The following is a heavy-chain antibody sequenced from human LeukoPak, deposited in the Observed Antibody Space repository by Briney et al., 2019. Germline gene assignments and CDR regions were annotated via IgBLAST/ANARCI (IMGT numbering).Heavy chain of an antibody. D-gene: IGHD4-17*01. CDR2: ISYDGSNI. Sequence: GGSLRLSCAASGFTFSSYGMHWVRQAPGKGLEWVAVISYDGSNIYYADSVKGRFTISRDNSKNTLYLQMNSLRAEDTAVYYCAKAGGPDYGDYFTYFDYWGQGTLVTVSS. J-gene: IGHJ4*02. CDR1: GFTFSSYG. V-gene: IGHV3-30*18. CDR3: AKAGGPDYGDYFTYFDY.